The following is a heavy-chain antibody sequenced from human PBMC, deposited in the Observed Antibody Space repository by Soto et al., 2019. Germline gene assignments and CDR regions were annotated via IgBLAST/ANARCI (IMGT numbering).Heavy chain of an antibody. Sequence: VQLLESGGGLIQPGGSLRLSCAASGFTFSYGIHWLRQAPGKGLEWVAYISYASSNQFYGDSVKGRFTLSRDNSKNTQCLQMNRLRDEDTAVYYCAKLVIGYCSGNTCDDYWGQGTLVAVSS. V-gene: IGHV3-30*18. CDR3: AKLVIGYCSGNTCDDY. CDR2: ISYASSNQ. D-gene: IGHD2-15*01. J-gene: IGHJ4*02. CDR1: GFTFSYG.